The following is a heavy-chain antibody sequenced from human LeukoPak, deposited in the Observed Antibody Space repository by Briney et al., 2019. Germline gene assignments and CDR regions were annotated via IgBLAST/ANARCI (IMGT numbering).Heavy chain of an antibody. Sequence: GGSLRLSCAASGFTFSSYAMSWVRQAPGKGLEWVSAISGSGGSTYYADSVKGRFTISRDNSKNTLYLQMNSLRAEDTAVYYCAKDRRVQRYFDWSPSDYWGQGTLVTVSS. D-gene: IGHD3-9*01. CDR2: ISGSGGST. V-gene: IGHV3-23*01. CDR1: GFTFSSYA. CDR3: AKDRRVQRYFDWSPSDY. J-gene: IGHJ4*02.